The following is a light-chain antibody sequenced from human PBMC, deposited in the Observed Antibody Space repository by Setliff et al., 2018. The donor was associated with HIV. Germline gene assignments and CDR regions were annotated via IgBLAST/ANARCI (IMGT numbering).Light chain of an antibody. CDR2: EVN. V-gene: IGLV2-23*02. CDR3: CSYTSSTTYV. Sequence: QSVLTQPASVYGSPGQSSTISCTGTRSDIGTYDLVSWYRQYPGKAPKLIIYEVNRRPAGVSDRLSGSKSGNTASLTISGLRAEDEATYYCCSYTSSTTYVFGTGTKVTVL. J-gene: IGLJ1*01. CDR1: RSDIGTYDL.